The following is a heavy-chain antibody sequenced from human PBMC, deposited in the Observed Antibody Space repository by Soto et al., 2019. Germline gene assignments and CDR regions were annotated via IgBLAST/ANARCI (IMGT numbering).Heavy chain of an antibody. J-gene: IGHJ5*02. Sequence: ASVKVSCKASGYTFTSYAISWVRQAPGQGLEWMGWIIPYNGNANYAQKLQGRVTMTTDTSTSTAYMELRSLRSDDTAVYYCARVGFWYNWNVTPLRWFDPWGQGTLVTVSS. CDR3: ARVGFWYNWNVTPLRWFDP. CDR1: GYTFTSYA. CDR2: IIPYNGNA. V-gene: IGHV1-18*01. D-gene: IGHD1-1*01.